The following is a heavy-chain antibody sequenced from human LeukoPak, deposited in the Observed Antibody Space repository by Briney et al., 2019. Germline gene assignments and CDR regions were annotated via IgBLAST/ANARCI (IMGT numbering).Heavy chain of an antibody. CDR3: ARDRKYYYHMDV. D-gene: IGHD1-14*01. Sequence: SETLSLTCTVSGYSISSGYYWGWIRQPPGKGLEWIGSIYHGGSTYYNPSLKSRVTISVDTSKNQFSLKLSSLTAADTAVYYCARDRKYYYHMDVWGKGTTVTVSS. CDR1: GYSISSGYY. V-gene: IGHV4-38-2*02. J-gene: IGHJ6*03. CDR2: IYHGGST.